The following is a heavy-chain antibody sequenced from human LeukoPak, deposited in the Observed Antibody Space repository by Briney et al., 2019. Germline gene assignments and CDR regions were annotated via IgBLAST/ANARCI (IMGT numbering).Heavy chain of an antibody. V-gene: IGHV3-15*01. D-gene: IGHD3-22*01. CDR3: TTIALYYDSSGYYY. J-gene: IGHJ4*02. CDR2: IRSKTGGGTT. CDR1: GFTFSNAW. Sequence: PGGSLRLSCAASGFTFSNAWMTWVRQAPGKGLEWVGRIRSKTGGGTTDYAAPVKGRFTISRDDSENTLYLQMNSLQTEDTAVYYCTTIALYYDSSGYYYWGQGTLVTVSS.